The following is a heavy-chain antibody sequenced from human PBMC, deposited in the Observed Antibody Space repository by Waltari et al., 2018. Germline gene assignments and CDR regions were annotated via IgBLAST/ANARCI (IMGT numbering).Heavy chain of an antibody. CDR1: GYTFTSYA. Sequence: QVQLVQSGAEVKKPGASVKVSCKASGYTFTSYAMHWVRQAPGQRLEWMGWINAGNGNTKYSPKFQGRVTMTRDTSASTAYMELSSLRSEDTAVYYCARVEGAAGLDIWGQGTMVTVSS. J-gene: IGHJ3*02. V-gene: IGHV1-3*01. CDR2: INAGNGNT. CDR3: ARVEGAAGLDI. D-gene: IGHD3-16*01.